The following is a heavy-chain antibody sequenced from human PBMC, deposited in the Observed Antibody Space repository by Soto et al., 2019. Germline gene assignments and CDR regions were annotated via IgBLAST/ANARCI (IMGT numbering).Heavy chain of an antibody. CDR3: ARYHGGVAPRQNWFAP. J-gene: IGHJ5*02. D-gene: IGHD3-3*01. CDR1: GGSLSSYY. V-gene: IGHV4-59*01. CDR2: IYHTGTT. Sequence: SGTLPLTCTVSGGSLSSYYWPWIRQPPGKGLEWIGYIYHTGTTNYKSSLKSRVTISMHTSKNQFSLKLNSVTAADTAVYYCARYHGGVAPRQNWFAPWGQGLLVPVSS.